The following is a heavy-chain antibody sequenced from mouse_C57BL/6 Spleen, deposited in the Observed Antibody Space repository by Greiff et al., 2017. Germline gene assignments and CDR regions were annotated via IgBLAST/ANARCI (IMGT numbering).Heavy chain of an antibody. CDR2: IYPGSGST. CDR1: GYTFTSYW. J-gene: IGHJ4*01. D-gene: IGHD2-5*01. V-gene: IGHV1-55*01. CDR3: ARRSYYSNYDYAMDY. Sequence: QVQLQQPGAELVKPGASVKMSCKASGYTFTSYWITWVKQRPGQGLEWIGDIYPGSGSTNYNEKFKSKATLTVDTSSSTAYMQLSSLTSEDSAVYYCARRSYYSNYDYAMDYWGQGTRVT.